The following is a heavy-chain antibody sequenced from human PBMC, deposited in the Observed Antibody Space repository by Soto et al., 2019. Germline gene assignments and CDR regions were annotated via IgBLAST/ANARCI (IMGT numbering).Heavy chain of an antibody. V-gene: IGHV3-23*01. J-gene: IGHJ4*02. CDR2: ISGSGGST. CDR3: AKTLFSYYDILTGYDPHFDY. D-gene: IGHD3-9*01. Sequence: SLRLSCAASGFTFSSYAMSWVRQAPGKGLEWVSAISGSGGSTYYADSVKGRFTISRDNSKNTLYLQMNSLRAEDTAVYYCAKTLFSYYDILTGYDPHFDYWGQGTLVTVS. CDR1: GFTFSSYA.